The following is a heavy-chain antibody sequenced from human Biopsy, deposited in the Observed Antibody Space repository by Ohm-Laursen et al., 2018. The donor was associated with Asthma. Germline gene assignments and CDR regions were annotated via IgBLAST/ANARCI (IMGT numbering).Heavy chain of an antibody. CDR2: IYYSGST. V-gene: IGHV4-31*03. D-gene: IGHD3-22*01. Sequence: TPSLTRNVSYCPITRGGYYWTWLRQHPGKGLEWIGFIYYSGSTYYNPSLKSRVSTSIGTSKNQFSLKLSSVTAADTAVYYFARAQDYYDSRGYYRSFDYWGQGTLVTVSS. CDR1: YCPITRGGYY. J-gene: IGHJ4*02. CDR3: ARAQDYYDSRGYYRSFDY.